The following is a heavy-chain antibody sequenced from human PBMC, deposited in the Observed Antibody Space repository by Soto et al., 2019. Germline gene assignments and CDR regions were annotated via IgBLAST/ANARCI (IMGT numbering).Heavy chain of an antibody. CDR2: IIPIFGTA. J-gene: IGHJ4*02. CDR3: ARDRGGLRRWLQYDY. D-gene: IGHD3-10*01. V-gene: IGHV1-69*01. Sequence: QVQLVQSGAEVKKPGSSVKVSCKASGGTFSSYAISWVRQAPGQGLEWMGGIIPIFGTANYAQKFQGRVTITADESTSTAYLELSSMRSEDTAVYYCARDRGGLRRWLQYDYWGQGTLVTVSS. CDR1: GGTFSSYA.